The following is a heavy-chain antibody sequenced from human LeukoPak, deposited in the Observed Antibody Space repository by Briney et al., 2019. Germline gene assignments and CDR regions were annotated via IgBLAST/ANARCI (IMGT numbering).Heavy chain of an antibody. D-gene: IGHD3-10*01. J-gene: IGHJ4*02. V-gene: IGHV3-74*01. CDR2: IYSDAT. CDR1: GFTFSSYW. CDR3: TRDSQGSGIYSVDY. Sequence: GGSLRLSCAASGFTFSSYWIHWVRQAPGKGLVWVSRIYSDATYYADSVKGRFTISRDNDKNSLYLQMNSLRAEDTAVYYCTRDSQGSGIYSVDYWGQGTLVTVSS.